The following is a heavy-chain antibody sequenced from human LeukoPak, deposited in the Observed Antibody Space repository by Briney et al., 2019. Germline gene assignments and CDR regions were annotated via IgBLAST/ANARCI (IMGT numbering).Heavy chain of an antibody. CDR2: IYPGDSGP. V-gene: IGHV5-51*01. Sequence: GESLKISCKVSGYSFTSYCIGWVRQMPGKGLEWVGIIYPGDSGPTYSPSFQGQVTISVDKSINTAYLQWSSLRASDTAMYYCGMSGDRVPLQDDVFDVWGQGTMVTVST. CDR3: GMSGDRVPLQDDVFDV. J-gene: IGHJ3*01. D-gene: IGHD1-26*01. CDR1: GYSFTSYC.